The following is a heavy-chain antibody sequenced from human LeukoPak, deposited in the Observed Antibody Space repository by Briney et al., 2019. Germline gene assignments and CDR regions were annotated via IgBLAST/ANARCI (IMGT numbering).Heavy chain of an antibody. V-gene: IGHV3-74*01. J-gene: IGHJ4*02. CDR3: ASSGGSSSLGY. Sequence: GGSLRLSCAASGFTFSSYWMHWVRQAPGKGLVWVSHINTDGSSTTYADSVKGRLTISRDNAKNTLYLQMNSLRAEDTAVYYCASSGGSSSLGYWGQGTLVTVSS. CDR1: GFTFSSYW. D-gene: IGHD6-6*01. CDR2: INTDGSST.